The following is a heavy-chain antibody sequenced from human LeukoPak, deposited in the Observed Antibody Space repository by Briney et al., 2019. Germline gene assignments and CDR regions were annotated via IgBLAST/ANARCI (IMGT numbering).Heavy chain of an antibody. J-gene: IGHJ4*02. V-gene: IGHV4-59*01. CDR3: ARSRNGPYGDFDY. Sequence: PSETLSLTCTVSGGSISSYYWSWIRQPPGKGLEWIGYIYYSGSTNYNPSFKSRVTISVDTSKNQFSLKLSSVTAADTAVYYCARSRNGPYGDFDYWGQGTLVTVSS. D-gene: IGHD4-17*01. CDR2: IYYSGST. CDR1: GGSISSYY.